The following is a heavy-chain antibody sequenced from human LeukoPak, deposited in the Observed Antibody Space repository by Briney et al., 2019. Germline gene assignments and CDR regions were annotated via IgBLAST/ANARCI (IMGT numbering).Heavy chain of an antibody. D-gene: IGHD3-10*01. V-gene: IGHV3-23*01. CDR1: GFTFSSYA. J-gene: IGHJ3*02. CDR2: ISGSGGST. Sequence: GGSLRLSCAASGFTFSSYAMSWVRQAPGKGLEWVSAISGSGGSTYYADSVKGRFTISRDNSKNTLYLQMNSLRAEDTAVYYCARDAVYGSGSFLAFDIWGQGTMVTVSS. CDR3: ARDAVYGSGSFLAFDI.